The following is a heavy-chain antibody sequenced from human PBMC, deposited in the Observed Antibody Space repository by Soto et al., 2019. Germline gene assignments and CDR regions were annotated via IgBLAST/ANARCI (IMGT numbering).Heavy chain of an antibody. D-gene: IGHD1-26*01. CDR3: ARDGAGGSYSAFDI. Sequence: ASVKVSCKASGYTFTSYAMHWVRHAPGQRLEWMGWINAGNGNTKYSQKFQGRVTITRDTSASTAYMELSSLRSEDTAVYYCARDGAGGSYSAFDIWGQGTMVTVSS. CDR1: GYTFTSYA. CDR2: INAGNGNT. J-gene: IGHJ3*02. V-gene: IGHV1-3*01.